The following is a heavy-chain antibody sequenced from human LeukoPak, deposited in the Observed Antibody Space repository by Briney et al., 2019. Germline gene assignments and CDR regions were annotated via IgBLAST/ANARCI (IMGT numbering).Heavy chain of an antibody. CDR3: ARMNKPRSYPLYYFDY. V-gene: IGHV3-66*01. J-gene: IGHJ4*02. Sequence: GGSLRLSCAASGFTVSSNYMSWVRLAPGKGLEWVSVIYSGGSTYYADSVKGRFTISRDNSKNTLYLQMNSLRAEDTAVYYCARMNKPRSYPLYYFDYWGQGTLVTVSS. D-gene: IGHD1/OR15-1a*01. CDR2: IYSGGST. CDR1: GFTVSSNY.